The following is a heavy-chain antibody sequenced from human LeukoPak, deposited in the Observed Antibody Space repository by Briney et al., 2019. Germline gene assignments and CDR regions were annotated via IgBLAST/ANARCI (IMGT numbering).Heavy chain of an antibody. D-gene: IGHD1-1*01. CDR3: ARGPTISETGYFDY. CDR2: INHRGDT. CDR1: GGSFSTYY. J-gene: IGHJ4*03. Sequence: SETLSLTCAVYGGSFSTYYWSWVRQSPGKGLEWIAEINHRGDTNYNPSVKSRVTISVDTSRNQFSLKITSLTAADTAVYYCARGPTISETGYFDYWGQGTLVTVSS. V-gene: IGHV4-34*01.